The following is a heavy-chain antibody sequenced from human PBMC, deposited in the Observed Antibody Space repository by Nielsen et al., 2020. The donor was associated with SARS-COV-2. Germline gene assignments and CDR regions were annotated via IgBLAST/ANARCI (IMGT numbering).Heavy chain of an antibody. Sequence: VRQMPGKGLEWMGRIDPSDSYTNYSPSFQGHVTISADKSNSTAYLQWGSLKASDSAMYYCGRLNYCSTTGGVTEGRDYMDVWGKGTTVTVSS. V-gene: IGHV5-10-1*01. CDR2: IDPSDSYT. J-gene: IGHJ6*03. CDR3: GRLNYCSTTGGVTEGRDYMDV. D-gene: IGHD1-1*01.